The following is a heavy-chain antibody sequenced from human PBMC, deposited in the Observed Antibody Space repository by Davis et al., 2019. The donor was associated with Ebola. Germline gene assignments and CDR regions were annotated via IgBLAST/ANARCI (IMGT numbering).Heavy chain of an antibody. CDR2: ISGDGETT. V-gene: IGHV3-23*01. J-gene: IGHJ4*02. Sequence: GESLKISCAASGFTFSTYAMNWVRQAPGKGLEWVSVISGDGETTFYADFVKGRFTISRDNAKNTLYLQMNSLRVEDTAVYHCAKFRGTQQMDYWGRGTLVTVSS. CDR1: GFTFSTYA. CDR3: AKFRGTQQMDY. D-gene: IGHD1/OR15-1a*01.